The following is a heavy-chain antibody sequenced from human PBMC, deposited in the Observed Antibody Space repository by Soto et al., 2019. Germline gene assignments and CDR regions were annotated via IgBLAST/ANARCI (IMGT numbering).Heavy chain of an antibody. CDR2: INPNSGGT. J-gene: IGHJ4*02. CDR3: ARDTHPYGSGSYYNGDLYYFDY. V-gene: IGHV1-2*04. D-gene: IGHD3-10*01. CDR1: GYTFTGYY. Sequence: GASVKVSCKASGYTFTGYYMHWVRQAPGQGLEWMGWINPNSGGTNYAQKFQGWVTMTGDTSISTAYMELSRLRSDDTAVYYCARDTHPYGSGSYYNGDLYYFDYWGQGTLVTVSS.